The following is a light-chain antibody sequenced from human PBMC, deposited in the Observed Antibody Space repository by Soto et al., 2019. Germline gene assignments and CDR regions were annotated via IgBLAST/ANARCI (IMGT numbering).Light chain of an antibody. J-gene: IGLJ1*01. Sequence: QSVLAQRASVAGSPGQSIAISCTGTRSVVGAYNYVSWYQQHPGKAPKLMISEVTNRPSGVSDRFSGSKSGNTASLTISGLQAEDEADYYCSSFTSRFTFVFGTGTKVTVL. V-gene: IGLV2-14*01. CDR2: EVT. CDR1: RSVVGAYNY. CDR3: SSFTSRFTFV.